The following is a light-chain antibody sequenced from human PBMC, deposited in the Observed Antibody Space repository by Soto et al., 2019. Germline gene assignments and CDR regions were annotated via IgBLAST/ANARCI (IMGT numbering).Light chain of an antibody. CDR2: WAS. CDR3: QQYFSTPLT. Sequence: DIVMTQSPDSLAVSLGERATINCKSTQSVLYSSNNRNYLAWYQQKAGQPPKVLIYWASTRQSGVPDRFSGGGSKTDFTLTISSLQAEDVAVYYCQQYFSTPLTFGGGTKVEIK. V-gene: IGKV4-1*01. J-gene: IGKJ4*01. CDR1: QSVLYSSNNRNY.